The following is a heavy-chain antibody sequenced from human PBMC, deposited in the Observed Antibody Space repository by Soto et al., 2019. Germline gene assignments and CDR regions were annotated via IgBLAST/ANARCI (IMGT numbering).Heavy chain of an antibody. V-gene: IGHV4-59*01. Sequence: PSETLSLTCTVSGGSISSYYWSWIRQPPGKGLEWIGYIYYSGSTNYNPSLKSRVTISVDTSKNQFSLKLSSVTAADTAVYYCARADGFGELVAGGAFDIWGQGTMVTVSS. J-gene: IGHJ3*02. D-gene: IGHD3-16*01. CDR3: ARADGFGELVAGGAFDI. CDR1: GGSISSYY. CDR2: IYYSGST.